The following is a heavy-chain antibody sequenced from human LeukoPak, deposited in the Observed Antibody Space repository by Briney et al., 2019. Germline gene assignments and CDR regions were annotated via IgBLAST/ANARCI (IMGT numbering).Heavy chain of an antibody. Sequence: SETLSLTCTVSGGSISSSSYYWGWIRQPPGKGLEWIGSIYYSGSTYYNPSLKSRVTISVDTSKNQFSLKLSSVTAADTAVYYCARGPGYSYGYGRFDYWGQGTLVTVSS. CDR3: ARGPGYSYGYGRFDY. V-gene: IGHV4-39*07. D-gene: IGHD5-18*01. J-gene: IGHJ4*02. CDR1: GGSISSSSYY. CDR2: IYYSGST.